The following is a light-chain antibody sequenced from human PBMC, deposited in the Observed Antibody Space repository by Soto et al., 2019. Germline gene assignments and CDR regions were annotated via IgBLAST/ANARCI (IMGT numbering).Light chain of an antibody. V-gene: IGLV2-8*01. CDR2: GVS. CDR1: SSDVGGYDF. CDR3: SSYSDRNNLV. Sequence: QSVLTQPPSASGSPGQSVAISCTGTSSDVGGYDFVSWFQQHPGKAPKLMIYGVSKRPLGVPDRFSGSKSGNTASLTVSGRQAEDEADYYCSSYSDRNNLVFGGATKLTVL. J-gene: IGLJ3*02.